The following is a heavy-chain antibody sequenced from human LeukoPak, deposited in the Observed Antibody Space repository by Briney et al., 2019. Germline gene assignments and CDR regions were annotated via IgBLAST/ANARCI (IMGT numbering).Heavy chain of an antibody. CDR2: IYYSGST. CDR1: GGSISKSGYY. V-gene: IGHV4-39*07. Sequence: SETLSLTCTVSGGSISKSGYYWGWIRQPPGKGLEWIANIYYSGSTYYNPSLQSRVTISVDTSKNQFFLNLRSVTAADTAVYYCARGFRIAAAGTPWFDPWGQGTLVTVSS. J-gene: IGHJ5*02. CDR3: ARGFRIAAAGTPWFDP. D-gene: IGHD6-13*01.